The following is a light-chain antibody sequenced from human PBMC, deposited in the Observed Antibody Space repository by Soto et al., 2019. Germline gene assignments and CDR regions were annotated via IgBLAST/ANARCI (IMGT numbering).Light chain of an antibody. CDR3: QQHSKWPLT. J-gene: IGKJ3*01. CDR2: DAS. V-gene: IGKV3-11*01. Sequence: EIVLTQSPVTLSLSPGERATLSCRASQRVTANYLAWYQQRPGQAPKLLIYDASSRATGIPARFSGSGSGTDFTLTISSLEPEDFAVYYCQQHSKWPLTFGAGTKVDIK. CDR1: QRVTANY.